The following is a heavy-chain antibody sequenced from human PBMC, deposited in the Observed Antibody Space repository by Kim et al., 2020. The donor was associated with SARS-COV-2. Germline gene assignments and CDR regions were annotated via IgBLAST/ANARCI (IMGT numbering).Heavy chain of an antibody. J-gene: IGHJ4*02. CDR3: ARHEGPTVVSIFDY. CDR1: GGSISSSSYY. Sequence: SETLSLTCTVSGGSISSSSYYWGWIRQPPGKGLEWIGCIYYSGSTYYNPSLKSRVTISVDTSKNQFSLKLSSVTAADTAVYYCARHEGPTVVSIFDYWGQGTLVTVSS. CDR2: IYYSGST. V-gene: IGHV4-39*01. D-gene: IGHD4-17*01.